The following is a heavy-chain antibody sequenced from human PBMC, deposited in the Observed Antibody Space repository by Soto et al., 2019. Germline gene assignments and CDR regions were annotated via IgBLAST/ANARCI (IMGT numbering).Heavy chain of an antibody. Sequence: EVQLVESGGGLVQPGGSLRLSCAASGFTFSSYWMSWVRQAPGKGLEWVANIKQDGSEKYYVDSVKGRFTISRDHAKNSLYLQMNSLRAEDTAVYYCASNARVLRSFAAFDIWGQGTMVTVSS. V-gene: IGHV3-7*01. CDR2: IKQDGSEK. D-gene: IGHD5-12*01. CDR1: GFTFSSYW. CDR3: ASNARVLRSFAAFDI. J-gene: IGHJ3*02.